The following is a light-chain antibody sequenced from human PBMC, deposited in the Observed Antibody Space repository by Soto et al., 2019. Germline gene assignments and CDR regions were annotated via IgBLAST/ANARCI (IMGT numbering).Light chain of an antibody. CDR2: DAS. CDR3: QQYNKWPPIT. J-gene: IGKJ5*01. V-gene: IGKV3-20*01. CDR1: QTVRNNY. Sequence: EFVLTQSPGTLSLSPGERASLSCRASQTVRNNYLAWYQQKPGQAPRLLIYDASSRATGIPDRFSGGGSGTDFTLTISSLQSEDFAVYYCQQYNKWPPITFGQGTRLEIK.